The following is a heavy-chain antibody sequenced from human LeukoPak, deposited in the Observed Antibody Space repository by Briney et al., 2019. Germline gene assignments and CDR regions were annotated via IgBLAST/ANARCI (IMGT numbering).Heavy chain of an antibody. J-gene: IGHJ6*02. V-gene: IGHV6-1*01. CDR1: GDSVSSNSAA. CDR3: KGDLPLMDA. Sequence: SQTLSLTCAISGDSVSSNSAAWNWIRQSPSRGLEWLGRTYYRTKWYKDYAVSVRSRIRITPDTSQHQVSLHLNNVTPEDTAAYFCKGDLPLMDAWGQGTTVTVSS. CDR2: TYYRTKWYK.